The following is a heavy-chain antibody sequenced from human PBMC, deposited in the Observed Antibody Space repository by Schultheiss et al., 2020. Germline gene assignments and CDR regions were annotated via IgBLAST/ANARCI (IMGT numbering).Heavy chain of an antibody. CDR2: ISSTGSYI. D-gene: IGHD5-18*01. J-gene: IGHJ5*02. CDR1: GFTFSIYS. Sequence: GESLKISCAASGFTFSIYSMNWVRQAPGKGLEWVSSISSTGSYIYYADSLKGRFTISRDNRKNSLYLQMNSLRDEDTAVYYCARDSAFTARGWFDPWGQGTLVTVSS. V-gene: IGHV3-21*01. CDR3: ARDSAFTARGWFDP.